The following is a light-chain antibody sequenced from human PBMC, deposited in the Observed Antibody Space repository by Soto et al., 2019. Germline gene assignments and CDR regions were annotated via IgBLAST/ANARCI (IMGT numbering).Light chain of an antibody. CDR2: EVS. CDR1: SSDVGGYNY. Sequence: QSVLSHSPSACWSPGQSVTIACTGTSSDVGGYNYVSWYQQHPGKAPKLMIYEVSKRPSGVPDRFSGSKSGNTASLTVSGLQAEDEADYYCSSYAGSNTFHVFGTGTKVTAL. CDR3: SSYAGSNTFHV. J-gene: IGLJ1*01. V-gene: IGLV2-8*01.